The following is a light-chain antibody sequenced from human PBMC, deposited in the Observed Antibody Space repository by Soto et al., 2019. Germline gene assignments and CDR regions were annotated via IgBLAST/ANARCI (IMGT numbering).Light chain of an antibody. CDR3: SSYAGSNIGV. CDR1: SSDVGGYNF. CDR2: EVS. J-gene: IGLJ2*01. V-gene: IGLV2-8*01. Sequence: QSALTQPPSASGSPGQSVTISCTGTSSDVGGYNFVSWYQQHRGKAPKLMIYEVSERPSGVPDRFSGSTSSNTASLNVSGLQAEDEADYYCSSYAGSNIGVFGGGTKLTVL.